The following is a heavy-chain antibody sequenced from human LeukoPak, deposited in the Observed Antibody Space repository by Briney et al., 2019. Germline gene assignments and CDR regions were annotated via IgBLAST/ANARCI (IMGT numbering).Heavy chain of an antibody. Sequence: SETLSLTCAVYGGSFSGYYWSWIRQPPGKGLEWIGEINHSGSTNYNPSLKSRVTISVDTSKNQFSLTLSSVTAADTAAYYCARGVYIAAAQYTYWGQGTLVTVSS. CDR2: INHSGST. J-gene: IGHJ4*02. CDR1: GGSFSGYY. D-gene: IGHD6-13*01. V-gene: IGHV4-34*01. CDR3: ARGVYIAAAQYTY.